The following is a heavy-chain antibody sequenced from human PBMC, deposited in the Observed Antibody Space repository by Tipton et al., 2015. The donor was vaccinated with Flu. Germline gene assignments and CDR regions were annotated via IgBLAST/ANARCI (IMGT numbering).Heavy chain of an antibody. CDR1: GDSISSFY. CDR3: ARLSYYDVDLKNFYFDY. D-gene: IGHD3-10*02. J-gene: IGHJ4*01. Sequence: LRLSCTVSGDSISSFYWGWIRQPPGKGLEWVGHFFYGETTKYSPSLKSRVTISIDTSKNHFSLKLRSVTAADTAVYYCARLSYYDVDLKNFYFDYWGQGTLVTVSS. CDR2: FFYGETT. V-gene: IGHV4-59*08.